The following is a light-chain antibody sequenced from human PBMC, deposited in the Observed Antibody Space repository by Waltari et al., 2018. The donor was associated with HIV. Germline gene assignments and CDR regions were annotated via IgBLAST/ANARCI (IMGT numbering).Light chain of an antibody. CDR2: GAS. CDR1: QSVSSN. Sequence: EIVMTQSPATLSVSPGERATLSCRASQSVSSNLAWYQQKPSQPTRLLIYGASTRATGIPARFSGSESGKEFTLTISSLQSEDFTVYYCQQYNAPPAFGQGTKVEIK. V-gene: IGKV3-15*01. J-gene: IGKJ1*01. CDR3: QQYNAPPA.